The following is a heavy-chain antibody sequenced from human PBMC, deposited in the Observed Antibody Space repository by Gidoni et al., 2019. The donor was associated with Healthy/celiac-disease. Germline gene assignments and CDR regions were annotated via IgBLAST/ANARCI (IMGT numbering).Heavy chain of an antibody. D-gene: IGHD6-19*01. CDR2: INHSGST. J-gene: IGHJ5*02. V-gene: IGHV4-34*01. CDR1: GGSFSGYY. CDR3: ARGTVAGTGWFDP. Sequence: QVQLQQWGAGLLKPSETLSLTCAVYGGSFSGYYWSWIRQPPGKGLEWIGEINHSGSTNYNPSLKSRVTISVDTSKNQFSLKLSSVTAADTAVYYCARGTVAGTGWFDPWGQGTLVTVSS.